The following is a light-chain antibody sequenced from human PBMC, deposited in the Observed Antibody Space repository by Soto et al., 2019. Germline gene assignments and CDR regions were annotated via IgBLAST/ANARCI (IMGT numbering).Light chain of an antibody. CDR1: QSVSSS. V-gene: IGKV3D-15*01. Sequence: EIVMTQSPATLSVSPGERATLSCRASQSVSSSLAWYQQKRGQAPRLLIYGASSRATGIPDRFSGSGSGTDFTLTISRLEPEDFAVYYCQQYNNWPTWTFGQGTKVDNK. CDR2: GAS. CDR3: QQYNNWPTWT. J-gene: IGKJ1*01.